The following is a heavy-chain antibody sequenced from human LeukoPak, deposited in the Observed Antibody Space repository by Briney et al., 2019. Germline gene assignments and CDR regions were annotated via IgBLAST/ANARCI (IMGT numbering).Heavy chain of an antibody. CDR3: AELGITMIGGV. Sequence: GGSLRLSCAASGFTFSSYWMHWVRQGPGKGLVWVSRINSDGGSTSYADSVKGRFTISRDNAKNTLYLQMNSLRAEDTAVYYCAELGITMIGGVWGKGTTVTISS. CDR1: GFTFSSYW. V-gene: IGHV3-74*01. CDR2: INSDGGST. J-gene: IGHJ6*04. D-gene: IGHD3-10*02.